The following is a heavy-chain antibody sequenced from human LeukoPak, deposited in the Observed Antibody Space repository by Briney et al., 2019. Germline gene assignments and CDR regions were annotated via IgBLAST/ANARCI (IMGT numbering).Heavy chain of an antibody. Sequence: GGSLRLSCAASGFTFSSYAMSWVRQAPGKGLEWVSIITGTGGRYYGDSVKGRFILSRDNSKNTVYMQMSSLRAEDTATYYCAKDYCRDGNCPFPFLDSWGQGTLVTVSS. V-gene: IGHV3-23*01. J-gene: IGHJ4*02. CDR1: GFTFSSYA. D-gene: IGHD2-15*01. CDR2: ITGTGGR. CDR3: AKDYCRDGNCPFPFLDS.